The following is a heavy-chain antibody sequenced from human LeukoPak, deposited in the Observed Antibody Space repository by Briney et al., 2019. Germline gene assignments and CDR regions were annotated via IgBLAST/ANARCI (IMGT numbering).Heavy chain of an antibody. CDR1: GYTFTSYD. V-gene: IGHV1-8*01. D-gene: IGHD3-10*01. CDR2: MNPNSGNT. Sequence: GASVKVSCKASGYTFTSYDINWVRQATGQGLEWMGWMNPNSGNTGYAQKFQGRVTMTRNTSISTAYMELSSLRSEDTAVYYCARSQARNANRMVRGKLNWFDPWGQGTLVTVSS. J-gene: IGHJ5*02. CDR3: ARSQARNANRMVRGKLNWFDP.